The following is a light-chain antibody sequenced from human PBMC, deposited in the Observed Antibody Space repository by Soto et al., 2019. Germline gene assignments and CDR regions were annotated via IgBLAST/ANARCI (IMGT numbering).Light chain of an antibody. CDR2: GAS. CDR1: HSVSSNY. V-gene: IGKV3-20*01. CDR3: QQLRMYPST. J-gene: IGKJ4*01. Sequence: EIVLTQSPGTLSLSPGERATLSCRASHSVSSNYLAWYQQKPGQAPRLLIYGASSRATGIPDRFSGSGSGTDFALTITSLQAEDFATYYCQQLRMYPSTFGGGTKVDIK.